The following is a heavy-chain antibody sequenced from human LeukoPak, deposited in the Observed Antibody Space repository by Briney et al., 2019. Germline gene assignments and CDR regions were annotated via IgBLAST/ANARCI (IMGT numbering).Heavy chain of an antibody. J-gene: IGHJ2*01. Sequence: PSETLSHTCTVSGGSISSYYWSWIRQPPGKGLEWIGYIYYSGSTNYHPSLKSRVTISVDTSKNQFSLKLSSVTAADTAVYYCARHKWELRYFALWGRRWLVTVSS. CDR2: IYYSGST. V-gene: IGHV4-59*08. D-gene: IGHD1-26*01. CDR3: ARHKWELRYFAL. CDR1: GGSISSYY.